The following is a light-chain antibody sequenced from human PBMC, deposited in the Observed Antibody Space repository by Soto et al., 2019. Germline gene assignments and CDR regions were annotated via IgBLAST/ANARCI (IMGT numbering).Light chain of an antibody. CDR2: EGS. V-gene: IGLV2-23*01. CDR1: SSDVGSYNL. CDR3: CSDAGSSTYV. Sequence: QSALTQPASVSGSPGQSITLSCTGTSSDVGSYNLVSWYQQHPGKAPKLMIYEGSKRPSGVSNRFSGSKSGNTASLTIAGLQAEDEADYYCCSDAGSSTYVFGTGTKLTVL. J-gene: IGLJ1*01.